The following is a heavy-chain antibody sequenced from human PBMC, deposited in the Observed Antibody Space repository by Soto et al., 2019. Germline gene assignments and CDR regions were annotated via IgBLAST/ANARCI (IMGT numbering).Heavy chain of an antibody. D-gene: IGHD3-10*01. J-gene: IGHJ4*02. Sequence: EVQLVESGGGLVQPGWSLRLSCATSGFTFTNYWTHWVRQAPGEGLVWVSRISGDGSRTNYADSVKGRFTISRDNAKTSLYLQMNSLRADDTAVYYCARGAGGAYYLDYWGQGTLVTVSS. V-gene: IGHV3-74*01. CDR2: ISGDGSRT. CDR1: GFTFTNYW. CDR3: ARGAGGAYYLDY.